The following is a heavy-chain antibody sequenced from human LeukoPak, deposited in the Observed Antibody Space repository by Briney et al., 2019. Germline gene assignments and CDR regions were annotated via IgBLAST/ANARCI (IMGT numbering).Heavy chain of an antibody. J-gene: IGHJ4*02. CDR3: THSPYSDNYPRWSDY. V-gene: IGHV3-49*04. CDR1: GFTFSSYE. CDR2: IRSKAHGGTT. D-gene: IGHD1-26*01. Sequence: PGGSLRLSCAASGFTFSSYEMSWVRQAPGKGLEWLGFIRSKAHGGTTEYAASVKGRFTISTDDFKSVAYLQMNSLKIEDTAVYYCTHSPYSDNYPRWSDYWGQGTLVTVSS.